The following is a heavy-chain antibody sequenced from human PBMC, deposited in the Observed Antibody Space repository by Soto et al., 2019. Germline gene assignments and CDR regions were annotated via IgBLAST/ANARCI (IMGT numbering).Heavy chain of an antibody. V-gene: IGHV1-46*01. J-gene: IGHJ5*01. CDR3: AREVGSFDS. Sequence: GASVKVSCKASGYTFTSYYMHWVRQAPGQGLEWTGIINPSAGGTSYAQKFQGTVTMTRDTSTSTVYMDLSSLRSEDTAVYYCAREVGSFDSWGQGTQVTVSS. CDR1: GYTFTSYY. CDR2: INPSAGGT. D-gene: IGHD1-26*01.